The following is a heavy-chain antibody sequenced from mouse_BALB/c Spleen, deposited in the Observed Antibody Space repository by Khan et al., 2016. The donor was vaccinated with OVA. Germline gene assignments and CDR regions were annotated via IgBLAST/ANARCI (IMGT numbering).Heavy chain of an antibody. J-gene: IGHJ4*01. V-gene: IGHV2-6-1*01. D-gene: IGHD2-10*01. CDR2: IWSDGST. CDR1: GFSLTNYG. Sequence: VQLQESGPGLAAPSQSLSITCTISGFSLTNYGVHWVRQPPGKGLEWLVVIWSDGSTNYNSVLKSRLTITKDNSQSQVFLKMNSLQNDDTAIYFCARQPYYHYNIMDYWGQGTSGTVSS. CDR3: ARQPYYHYNIMDY.